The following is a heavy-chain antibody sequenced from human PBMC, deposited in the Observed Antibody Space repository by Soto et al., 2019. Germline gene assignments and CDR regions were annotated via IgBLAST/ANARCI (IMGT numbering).Heavy chain of an antibody. Sequence: GGSLRLSCAASGFMFDSYGMNWVRQAPGKGLERVATISYDGKSQVYVDSGTGRFTISRDNSENTVFLQMNSLTREDTAVYFCAKGKGVTKSGVVYFDYWGQGTLFTVSS. D-gene: IGHD3-3*01. V-gene: IGHV3-30*18. CDR1: GFMFDSYG. CDR2: ISYDGKSQ. CDR3: AKGKGVTKSGVVYFDY. J-gene: IGHJ4*02.